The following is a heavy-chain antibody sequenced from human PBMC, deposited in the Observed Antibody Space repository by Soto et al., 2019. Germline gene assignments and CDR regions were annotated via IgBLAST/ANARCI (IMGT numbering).Heavy chain of an antibody. D-gene: IGHD5-12*01. J-gene: IGHJ5*02. CDR3: ATFVRDGYNRRGCFEP. Sequence: QVHLMHSGAEVKKPGSSVKVSCKASGGTFSNYAISWVRQAPGQGLELMGGIIPIFGTANYAQKFQGRVTITADTSTSTGYKELSSLRSEDTAVYSSATFVRDGYNRRGCFEPWGQGTLVTVYS. CDR2: IIPIFGTA. V-gene: IGHV1-69*06. CDR1: GGTFSNYA.